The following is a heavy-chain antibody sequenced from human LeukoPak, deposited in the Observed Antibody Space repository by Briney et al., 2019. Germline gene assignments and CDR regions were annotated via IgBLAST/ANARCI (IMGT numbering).Heavy chain of an antibody. J-gene: IGHJ4*02. D-gene: IGHD2-2*02. Sequence: SETLSLTCTVSGGSISSSSYYWGWIRQPPGKGLEWIGSIYYSGSTYYNPSLKSRVTISVDTSKNQFSLKLSSVTAADTAVYYCARHSPYCSSTSYYTYWGQGTLVIVTS. CDR2: IYYSGST. CDR1: GGSISSSSYY. V-gene: IGHV4-39*01. CDR3: ARHSPYCSSTSYYTY.